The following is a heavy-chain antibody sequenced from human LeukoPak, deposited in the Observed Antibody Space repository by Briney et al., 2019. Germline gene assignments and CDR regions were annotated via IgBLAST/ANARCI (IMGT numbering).Heavy chain of an antibody. CDR2: FDPEDGET. V-gene: IGHV1-24*01. Sequence: GASVKVSCKVSGYTLTELSMHWVRQAPGKGLEWMGGFDPEDGETIYAQKFQGRVTMTEDTSTDTAYMELSSLRSEDTAVYYCARDSGYCSGGSCYLAWFDPWGQGTLVTVSS. J-gene: IGHJ5*02. CDR1: GYTLTELS. D-gene: IGHD2-15*01. CDR3: ARDSGYCSGGSCYLAWFDP.